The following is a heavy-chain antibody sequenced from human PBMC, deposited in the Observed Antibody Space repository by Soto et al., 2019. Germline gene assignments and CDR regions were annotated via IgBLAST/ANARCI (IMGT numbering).Heavy chain of an antibody. D-gene: IGHD3-10*01. CDR2: VYYSGST. CDR3: ERSHNYYYYGFDV. Sequence: PXAILSLNCTVSGGSFSSGDYFWSWLRQSPGKRLEWIAYVYYSGSTNYNPSLKSRATISVDTSKSQVSLTLTSMTAADAAIYYCERSHNYYYYGFDVWGQGTAVTVSS. CDR1: GGSFSSGDYF. J-gene: IGHJ6*02. V-gene: IGHV4-61*08.